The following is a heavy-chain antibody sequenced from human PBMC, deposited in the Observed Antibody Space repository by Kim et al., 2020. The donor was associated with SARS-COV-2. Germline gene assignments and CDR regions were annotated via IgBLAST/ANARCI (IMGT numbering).Heavy chain of an antibody. J-gene: IGHJ3*02. V-gene: IGHV3-23*01. D-gene: IGHD2-15*01. CDR1: GFTFSTYD. Sequence: GGSLRLSCVASGFTFSTYDMTWVRQAPGKGLEWVSSISSTGGATYYADSVKGRFTISRDNSKNTLYLQMNSLRAEDTALYYCAKQRAASTLNDAFDIWG. CDR3: AKQRAASTLNDAFDI. CDR2: ISSTGGAT.